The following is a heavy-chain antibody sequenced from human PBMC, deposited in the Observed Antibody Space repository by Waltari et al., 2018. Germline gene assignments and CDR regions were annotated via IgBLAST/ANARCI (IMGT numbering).Heavy chain of an antibody. J-gene: IGHJ6*02. D-gene: IGHD3-16*01. CDR2: IYYNGST. CDR3: ARIAHWDYYYAMDA. CDR1: GDSMTNGGYY. Sequence: QLQESGPRLVKSFQTLSLPCTISGDSMTNGGYYWSWIRQVPGKGLEWIGYIYYNGSTKYHPSLKSRVSIAADTSKTEFSLKLTSVIAADTAIYYCARIAHWDYYYAMDAWGPGTTVTVSS. V-gene: IGHV4-31*03.